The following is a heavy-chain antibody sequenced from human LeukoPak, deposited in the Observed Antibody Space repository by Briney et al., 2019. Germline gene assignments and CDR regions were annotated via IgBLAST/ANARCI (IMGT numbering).Heavy chain of an antibody. CDR1: GFTFSNCA. J-gene: IGHJ4*02. CDR3: VKRVAGSRGYDY. CDR2: ISTDGGGT. D-gene: IGHD3-22*01. Sequence: GGSLRLSCSASGFTFSNCAMHWVRQAPGKGLEYVSAISTDGGGTYYADSVKGRFTISRDNSKDTFFLQMSSLRPEETAVYYCVKRVAGSRGYDYWGQGTLVTVSS. V-gene: IGHV3-64D*06.